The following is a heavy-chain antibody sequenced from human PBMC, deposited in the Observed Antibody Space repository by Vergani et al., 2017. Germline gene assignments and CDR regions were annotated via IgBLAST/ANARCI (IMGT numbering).Heavy chain of an antibody. CDR2: IIPILGIA. CDR1: GGTFSSYT. J-gene: IGHJ2*01. Sequence: QVQLVQSGAEVKKPGSSVKVSCKASGGTFSSYTISWVRQAPGQGLEWMGRIIPILGIANYAQKFQGRVTITADKSTSTAYMELSSLRSEDTAVYYCARGSPEYEFWSGRDPYWYFDLWGRGTLVTVSS. V-gene: IGHV1-69*02. D-gene: IGHD3-3*01. CDR3: ARGSPEYEFWSGRDPYWYFDL.